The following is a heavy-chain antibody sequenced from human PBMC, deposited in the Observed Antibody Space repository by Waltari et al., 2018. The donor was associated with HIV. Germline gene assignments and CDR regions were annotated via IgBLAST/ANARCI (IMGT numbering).Heavy chain of an antibody. CDR2: INHSGST. V-gene: IGHV4-34*01. Sequence: QVQLQQWGAGLLKPSETLSLTCAVYGGSFSGYYWSWIRQPPGKGLEWIGEINHSGSTNYNPSLNSRVTISVDTSKNQFSLTLSSVTAADTAVYYGARDGYNKGAYYCDYWGQGTLVTVAS. CDR1: GGSFSGYY. J-gene: IGHJ4*02. D-gene: IGHD5-12*01. CDR3: ARDGYNKGAYYCDY.